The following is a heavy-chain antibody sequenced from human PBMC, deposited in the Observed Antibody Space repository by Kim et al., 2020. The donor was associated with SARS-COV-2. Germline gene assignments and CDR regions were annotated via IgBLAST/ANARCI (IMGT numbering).Heavy chain of an antibody. J-gene: IGHJ4*02. CDR3: ARGTYYGGNSGYDFDY. CDR2: ISSSSSYT. Sequence: GGSLRLSCAASGFTFSDYYMSWIRQAPGKGLEWVSYISSSSSYTNYADSVKGRFTISRDNAKNSLYLQMNSLRAEDTAVYYCARGTYYGGNSGYDFDYWGQGTLVTVSS. V-gene: IGHV3-11*05. CDR1: GFTFSDYY. D-gene: IGHD4-17*01.